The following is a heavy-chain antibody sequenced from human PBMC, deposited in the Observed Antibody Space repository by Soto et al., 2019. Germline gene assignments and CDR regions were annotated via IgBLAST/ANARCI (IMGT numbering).Heavy chain of an antibody. Sequence: EVQLVESGGGLVKPGGSLRLSCAASGFTFSSYSMNWVRQAPGKGLEWVSSISSSSSYIYYADSVKGRFTISRDNAKNSLYLQMNSLRAEDTAVYYCARDEMVAAKSSDYWGQGTLVTVSS. V-gene: IGHV3-21*01. CDR3: ARDEMVAAKSSDY. CDR1: GFTFSSYS. CDR2: ISSSSSYI. J-gene: IGHJ4*02. D-gene: IGHD2-15*01.